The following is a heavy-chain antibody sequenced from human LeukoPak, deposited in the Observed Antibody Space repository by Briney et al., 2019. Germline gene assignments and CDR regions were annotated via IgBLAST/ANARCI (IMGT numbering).Heavy chain of an antibody. D-gene: IGHD3-10*01. Sequence: SVKVSCKASRYTLTSYGFSWVRQAPGQGLEWMGWISGYNGNTNYAQNLQGRVTMTIDTSTSTAYLELRSLRSDDTAGYYCARDPAFRGAQMEYWGEGTLVTVSS. CDR3: ARDPAFRGAQMEY. CDR1: RYTLTSYG. V-gene: IGHV1-18*01. CDR2: ISGYNGNT. J-gene: IGHJ4*02.